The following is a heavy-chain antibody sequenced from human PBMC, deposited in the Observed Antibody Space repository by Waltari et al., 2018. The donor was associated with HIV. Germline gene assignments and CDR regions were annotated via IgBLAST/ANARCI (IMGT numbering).Heavy chain of an antibody. CDR1: GGDFMSYS. J-gene: IGHJ4*02. D-gene: IGHD1-26*01. Sequence: QVQLVQSGAEVKKPGSSVKVSCKASGGDFMSYSFKWVRRAPGQGFEWVGRSVPKTRTRNSAQKFHDRVTITTDKATSTACMELRSLRSDDTAVFYCASARETMGIDFDSGGQGTLVTVSS. CDR2: SVPKTRTR. CDR3: ASARETMGIDFDS. V-gene: IGHV1-69*08.